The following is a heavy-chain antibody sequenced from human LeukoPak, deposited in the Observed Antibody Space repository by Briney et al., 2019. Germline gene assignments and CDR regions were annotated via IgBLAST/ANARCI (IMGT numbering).Heavy chain of an antibody. V-gene: IGHV3-23*01. CDR1: GFLFINYW. D-gene: IGHD3-10*01. CDR3: TRPYGSGSVYGMDV. J-gene: IGHJ6*04. Sequence: GGSLGLSCVASGFLFINYWMTGVRQAPGKGLEWVSSINGSGDTTYYAEPGKGRFTISRDNSKNTLYLQMNSLKTEDTAVYYCTRPYGSGSVYGMDVWGKGTTLTVSS. CDR2: INGSGDTT.